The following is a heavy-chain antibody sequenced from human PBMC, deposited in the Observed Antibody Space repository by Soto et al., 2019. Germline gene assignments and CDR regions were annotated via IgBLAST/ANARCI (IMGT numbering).Heavy chain of an antibody. CDR2: IYYSGST. J-gene: IGHJ4*02. V-gene: IGHV4-59*01. D-gene: IGHD3-22*01. CDR1: GGSISSYY. CDR3: ARTYDSSGYYFDY. Sequence: ASETLSLTCTVSGGSISSYYWSWIRQPPGKGLEWIGYIYYSGSTNYNPSLKSRVTISVDTSKNQFSLKLSSVTAADTAVYYCARTYDSSGYYFDYWGQGTLVTVSS.